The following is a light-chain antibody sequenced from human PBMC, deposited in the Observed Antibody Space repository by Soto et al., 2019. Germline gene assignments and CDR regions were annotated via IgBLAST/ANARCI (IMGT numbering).Light chain of an antibody. CDR2: GAS. Sequence: EIVLTQSPATLSVSPGERATLSCRARQSVSSNLAWYQQKPGQAPRLLIYGASSRATGIPDRFSGSGSGTDFTLTIDRLEPEDFAVYHCQHYGTTPLTFGGGTKVDIK. CDR1: QSVSSN. J-gene: IGKJ4*01. V-gene: IGKV3-20*01. CDR3: QHYGTTPLT.